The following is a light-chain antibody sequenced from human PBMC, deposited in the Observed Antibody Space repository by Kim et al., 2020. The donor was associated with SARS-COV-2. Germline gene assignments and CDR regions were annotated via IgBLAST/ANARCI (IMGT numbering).Light chain of an antibody. Sequence: LKQTIRFTRQAASLGICYASWYQHKPVPAPVLVIYGNNNRPSAIPHRFSGSSSGNTASLTITGAQAEDEADYYCNSRDSSGNHHYVFGTGTKVTVL. CDR3: NSRDSSGNHHYV. CDR2: GNN. J-gene: IGLJ1*01. CDR1: SLGICY. V-gene: IGLV3-19*01.